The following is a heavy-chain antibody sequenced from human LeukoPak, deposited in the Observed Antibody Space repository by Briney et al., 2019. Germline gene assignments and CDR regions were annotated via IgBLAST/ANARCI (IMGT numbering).Heavy chain of an antibody. CDR3: ASTQTLDY. V-gene: IGHV3-7*01. CDR2: IKHDESEK. Sequence: PGGSLRLSCAVSGFNVNDYYISWIRQAPGKGLEWVANIKHDESEKYYVDSVKGRFTISRDNAKNLLYLQMNSLRAEDTAVYYCASTQTLDYWGQESQLTVSS. CDR1: GFNVNDYY. J-gene: IGHJ4*02. D-gene: IGHD2/OR15-2a*01.